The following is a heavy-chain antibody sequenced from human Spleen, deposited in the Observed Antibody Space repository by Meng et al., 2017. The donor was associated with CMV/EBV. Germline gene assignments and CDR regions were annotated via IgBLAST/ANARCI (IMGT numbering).Heavy chain of an antibody. Sequence: GGSLRLSCAASGFTFSKYAMHWVRQAPGKGLEWVAVISYDGNNKYYADSVKGRFTISRDNSKNTLYLQMNSLRAEDTAVYYCAKVYEAYNPKSYFDYWGQGTLVTVSS. J-gene: IGHJ4*02. CDR2: ISYDGNNK. CDR3: AKVYEAYNPKSYFDY. D-gene: IGHD2-21*01. V-gene: IGHV3-30-3*01. CDR1: GFTFSKYA.